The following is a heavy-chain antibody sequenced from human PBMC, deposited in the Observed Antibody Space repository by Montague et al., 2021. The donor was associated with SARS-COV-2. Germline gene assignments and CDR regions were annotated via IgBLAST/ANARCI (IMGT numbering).Heavy chain of an antibody. J-gene: IGHJ6*03. CDR2: INHGGIT. Sequence: SETLSLTCAVYGGSFSGYHWNWIRQPPGKGLEWIGEINHGGITNYNPSLKSRLTISADTSNNQFSLKLTSVAAADTAVYYCARLRDGVVPSPILGVGPYYSYDFIDVWGKGTMVTVSS. CDR1: GGSFSGYH. CDR3: ARLRDGVVPSPILGVGPYYSYDFIDV. D-gene: IGHD3-10*01. V-gene: IGHV4-34*01.